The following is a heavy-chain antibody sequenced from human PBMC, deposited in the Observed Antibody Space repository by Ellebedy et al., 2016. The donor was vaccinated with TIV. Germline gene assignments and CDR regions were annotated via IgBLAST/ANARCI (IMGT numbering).Heavy chain of an antibody. CDR3: ARDLSPTGLRGYFHY. D-gene: IGHD3-10*01. J-gene: IGHJ1*01. CDR1: GFPFSTYW. V-gene: IGHV3-7*01. Sequence: PGGSLRLSCASSGFPFSTYWMRWVRQAPGKGLEWVANIKQDGSEKYYVDSVKGRFTISRENAKNSLFLQMNSLRAEDTAVYYCARDLSPTGLRGYFHYWGQGTLVTVSS. CDR2: IKQDGSEK.